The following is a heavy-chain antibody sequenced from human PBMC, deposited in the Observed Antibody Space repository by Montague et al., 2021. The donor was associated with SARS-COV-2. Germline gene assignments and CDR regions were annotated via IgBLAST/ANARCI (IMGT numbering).Heavy chain of an antibody. Sequence: SETLSLTCTVSGGSISSGGYYWSWTRQPPGKGLEWIGEINHSGSTNYNPSLKSRVTISVDTSKNQFSLKLSSVTAADTAVYYCARGRRILLWFGELFPGGDYYGMGVWGQGTTVTVSS. J-gene: IGHJ6*02. CDR2: INHSGST. V-gene: IGHV4-39*07. CDR1: GGSISSGGYY. D-gene: IGHD3-10*01. CDR3: ARGRRILLWFGELFPGGDYYGMGV.